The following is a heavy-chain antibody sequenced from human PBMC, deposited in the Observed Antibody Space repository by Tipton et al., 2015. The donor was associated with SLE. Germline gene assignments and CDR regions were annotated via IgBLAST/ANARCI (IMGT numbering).Heavy chain of an antibody. CDR2: INHSGST. CDR1: GGSFSGYY. V-gene: IGHV4-34*01. CDR3: ARHGPNGYYFDY. Sequence: TLSLTCAVYGGSFSGYYWSWIRQPPGKGLEWIGEINHSGSTKYKPSLKSRVTISEDTSKKQFSPKLSSVTAADTAVYYCARHGPNGYYFDYWGQGTLVTVSS. D-gene: IGHD2-8*01. J-gene: IGHJ4*02.